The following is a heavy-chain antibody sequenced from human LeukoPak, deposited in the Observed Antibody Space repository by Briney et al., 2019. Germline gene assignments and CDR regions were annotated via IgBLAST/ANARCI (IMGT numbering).Heavy chain of an antibody. D-gene: IGHD5-12*01. V-gene: IGHV4-59*01. CDR2: IYYSGST. Sequence: SETLSLTRTVSGGSISSYYWSWIRQPPGKGLEWIGYIYYSGSTNYNPSLKSRVTISVDTSKNQFSLKLSSVTAADTAVYYCARSFSGYDLAYYYYMDVWGKGTTVTVSS. CDR1: GGSISSYY. J-gene: IGHJ6*03. CDR3: ARSFSGYDLAYYYYMDV.